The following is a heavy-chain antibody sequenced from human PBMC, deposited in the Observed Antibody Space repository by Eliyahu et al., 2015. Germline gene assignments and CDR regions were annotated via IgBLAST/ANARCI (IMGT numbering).Heavy chain of an antibody. D-gene: IGHD1-1*01. CDR3: ARAWNPLGYIDY. J-gene: IGHJ4*02. CDR1: GVSIRSSSW. CDR2: LYRGGTA. V-gene: IGHV4-4*02. Sequence: QVQLQESGPGLVKPSGTLSLTCAVSGVSIRSSSWWTWVRRTPEKGLEWIGQLYRGGTADYNPSLKSRVTISLDKSKNQFSLKVTSVTVADTAVYYCARAWNPLGYIDYWGQGTLVTVSS.